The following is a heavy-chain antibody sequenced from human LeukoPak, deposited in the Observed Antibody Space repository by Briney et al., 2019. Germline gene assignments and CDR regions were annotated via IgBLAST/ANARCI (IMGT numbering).Heavy chain of an antibody. Sequence: QTGGSLRLSCAASGFTFTIYSMTWVRQAPGKGLEWVSHISGSSSTIYYADSLKGRFTISRDNARNSLYLQMNNLRAEDTAVYYCARGTSLDYWGQGTLVTVSS. CDR2: ISGSSSTI. V-gene: IGHV3-48*01. J-gene: IGHJ4*02. CDR3: ARGTSLDY. CDR1: GFTFTIYS. D-gene: IGHD1/OR15-1a*01.